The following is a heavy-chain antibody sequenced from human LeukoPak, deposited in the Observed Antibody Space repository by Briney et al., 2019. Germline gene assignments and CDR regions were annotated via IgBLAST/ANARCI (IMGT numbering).Heavy chain of an antibody. D-gene: IGHD6-19*01. V-gene: IGHV3-7*01. Sequence: PGGSLRLSCAASGFTFSSYGMHWVRQAPGKGLEWVANIKQDGSEKYYVDSVKGRFTISRDNAKNSLYLQMNSLRAEDTAVYYCARDAGGWSAEYHFDYWGQGTLVTVSS. CDR1: GFTFSSYG. J-gene: IGHJ4*02. CDR3: ARDAGGWSAEYHFDY. CDR2: IKQDGSEK.